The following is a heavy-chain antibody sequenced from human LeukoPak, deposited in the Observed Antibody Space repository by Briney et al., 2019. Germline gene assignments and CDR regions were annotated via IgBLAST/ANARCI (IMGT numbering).Heavy chain of an antibody. Sequence: GASVKVSCKASGYTFTSYAMHWVRQAPGQRLEWMGWINAGNGNTKYSQKFQGRVTITRDTSASTAYMELSSLRSEDTAVYCCARDVLLWFGELFPPPSDYWGQGTLVTVSS. D-gene: IGHD3-10*01. V-gene: IGHV1-3*01. J-gene: IGHJ4*02. CDR2: INAGNGNT. CDR1: GYTFTSYA. CDR3: ARDVLLWFGELFPPPSDY.